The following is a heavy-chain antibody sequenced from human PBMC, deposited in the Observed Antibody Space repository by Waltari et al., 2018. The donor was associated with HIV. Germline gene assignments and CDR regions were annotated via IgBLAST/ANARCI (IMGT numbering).Heavy chain of an antibody. CDR1: GGSISSSSYY. Sequence: QLQLQESGPGLVKPSETLSLTCTVSGGSISSSSYYWGWIRQPPGKGLEWIGSIYYSGSTYYNPSRKSRVTISVDTSKNQFSLKLSSVTAADTAVYYCARTVTVTSVYYYYGMDVWGQGTTVTVSS. D-gene: IGHD4-17*01. CDR3: ARTVTVTSVYYYYGMDV. CDR2: IYYSGST. V-gene: IGHV4-39*07. J-gene: IGHJ6*02.